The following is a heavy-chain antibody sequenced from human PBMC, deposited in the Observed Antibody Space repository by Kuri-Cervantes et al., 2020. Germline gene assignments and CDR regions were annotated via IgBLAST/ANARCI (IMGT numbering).Heavy chain of an antibody. CDR3: ARXVRRGXYDXIWGSYXXXSSTFDY. V-gene: IGHV4-34*01. CDR2: INXSGSX. Sequence: SETLSXXCTXSXXXXSSYYXSWIRXPPGKGLEWXXEINXSGSXXYNPXLXSRVTISVDTSKNXFSLKLXSVTAAXTAVXXCARXVRRGXYDXIWGSYXXXSSTFDYWGQGTLVTVSS. CDR1: XXXXSSYY. J-gene: IGHJ4*02. D-gene: IGHD3-16*02.